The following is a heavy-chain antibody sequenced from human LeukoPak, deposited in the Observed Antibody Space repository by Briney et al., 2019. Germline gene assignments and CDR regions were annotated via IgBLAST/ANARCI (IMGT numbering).Heavy chain of an antibody. Sequence: GGSLRLSCAASGFTFSSYSMNWVRQAPGKGLEWVSPISSSSSYIYYADSVKGRFTISRDNAKNSLYLQMNSLRAEDTAVYYCARDLSPDVEMATIGYDYWGQGTLVTVSS. CDR2: ISSSSSYI. J-gene: IGHJ4*02. D-gene: IGHD5-24*01. CDR1: GFTFSSYS. CDR3: ARDLSPDVEMATIGYDY. V-gene: IGHV3-21*01.